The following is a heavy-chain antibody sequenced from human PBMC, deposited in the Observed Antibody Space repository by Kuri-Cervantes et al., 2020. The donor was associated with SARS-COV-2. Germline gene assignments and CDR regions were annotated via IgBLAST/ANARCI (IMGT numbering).Heavy chain of an antibody. J-gene: IGHJ6*03. V-gene: IGHV4-61*09. D-gene: IGHD4-17*01. CDR2: LDTSGST. CDR1: GVSVSGGTYY. Sequence: SETLSLTCAVSGVSVSGGTYYWSWIRQPAGKGLEWIGHLDTSGSTTYNPSLKSRVTISIDTSKNQVSLRLTSATAADTAVYYCARAYGFLRYIYYMDVWGRGTTVTVSS. CDR3: ARAYGFLRYIYYMDV.